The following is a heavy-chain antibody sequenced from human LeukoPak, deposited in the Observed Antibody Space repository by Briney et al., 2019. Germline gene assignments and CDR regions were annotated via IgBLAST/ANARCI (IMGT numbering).Heavy chain of an antibody. D-gene: IGHD6-19*01. Sequence: ASVKVSCKASGGTFSSYAISWVRQAPGQGLEWMGWINAHDGKRNYALKHEDRVIMTTDTSTSTVYMELRGLRSDDTAVYYCARRSTLYSSGWFYFGYWGQGTLVTVSS. CDR2: INAHDGKR. J-gene: IGHJ4*02. CDR3: ARRSTLYSSGWFYFGY. V-gene: IGHV1-18*01. CDR1: GGTFSSYA.